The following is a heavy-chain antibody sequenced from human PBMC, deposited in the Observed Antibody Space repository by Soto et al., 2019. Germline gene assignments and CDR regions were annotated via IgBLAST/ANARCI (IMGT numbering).Heavy chain of an antibody. D-gene: IGHD6-19*01. Sequence: GASVKVSCKASGYTFTGYYMHWVRQAPGQGLEWMGWINPNSGGINYAQKFQGRVTMTRDTSISTAYMELSRLRSDDTAVYYCASSGGWYYFDYWGQGTLVTVSS. CDR1: GYTFTGYY. CDR2: INPNSGGI. CDR3: ASSGGWYYFDY. J-gene: IGHJ4*02. V-gene: IGHV1-2*02.